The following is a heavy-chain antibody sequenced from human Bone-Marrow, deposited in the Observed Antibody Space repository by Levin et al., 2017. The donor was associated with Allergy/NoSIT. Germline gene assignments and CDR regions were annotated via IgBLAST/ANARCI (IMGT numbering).Heavy chain of an antibody. V-gene: IGHV3-20*04. Sequence: GESLKISCAASGFIFDDYAMTWVRQAPGKGLEWISTLNYDGSRRGYAESVEGRFFVSRNNAKNSVYLQMNSLGAEDTAFYYCARADYFGSGTYSGQIADWGQGTLVTVSS. CDR1: GFIFDDYA. D-gene: IGHD3-10*01. CDR2: LNYDGSRR. CDR3: ARADYFGSGTYSGQIAD. J-gene: IGHJ4*02.